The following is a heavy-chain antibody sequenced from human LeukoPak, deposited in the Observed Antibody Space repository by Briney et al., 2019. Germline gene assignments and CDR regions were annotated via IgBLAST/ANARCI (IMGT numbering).Heavy chain of an antibody. D-gene: IGHD6-19*01. J-gene: IGHJ2*01. CDR2: IGTAGDT. Sequence: PGGSLRLSCAASGFTFSSYDMHWVRQATGKGLEWVSAIGTAGDTYYPGSVKGRFTISRENAKNSLYLQMNSLRAGDTAVHYCARGRMDSGWTRPTTGYWYFDLWGRGTLVTVSS. CDR3: ARGRMDSGWTRPTTGYWYFDL. CDR1: GFTFSSYD. V-gene: IGHV3-13*01.